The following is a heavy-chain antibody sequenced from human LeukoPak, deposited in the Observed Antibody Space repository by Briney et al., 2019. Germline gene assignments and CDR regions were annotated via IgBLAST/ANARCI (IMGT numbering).Heavy chain of an antibody. CDR2: IKQDGSEK. Sequence: ETLSLTCAVYGGSFSGYYWSWVRQAPGKGLEWVAKIKQDGSEKYYVDSVKGRFTISRDNAKNSLYLQMNSLRAEDTAVYYCARGLGSARPADNWGQGTLVTVSS. CDR3: ARGLGSARPADN. CDR1: GGSFSGYY. V-gene: IGHV3-7*01. D-gene: IGHD6-6*01. J-gene: IGHJ4*02.